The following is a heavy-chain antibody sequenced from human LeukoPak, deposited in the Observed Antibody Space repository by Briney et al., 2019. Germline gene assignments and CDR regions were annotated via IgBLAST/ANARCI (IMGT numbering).Heavy chain of an antibody. Sequence: PGGSLRLSCSASGSTFNTYSMNWVRQAPGKGLEWVSSISSSSYDIYYADSVKGRFTISRDNAQSSLYLQMNSLRAEDTAVYYCARDVTGTTFDSWGQGTLVTVSS. V-gene: IGHV3-21*06. CDR2: ISSSSYDI. J-gene: IGHJ5*01. CDR3: ARDVTGTTFDS. CDR1: GSTFNTYS. D-gene: IGHD1-7*01.